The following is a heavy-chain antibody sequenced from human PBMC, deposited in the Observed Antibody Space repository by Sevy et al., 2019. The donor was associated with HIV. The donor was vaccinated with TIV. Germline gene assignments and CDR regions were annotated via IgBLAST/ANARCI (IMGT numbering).Heavy chain of an antibody. J-gene: IGHJ6*02. D-gene: IGHD4-17*01. Sequence: GGSLRLSCAASGFTLSDYYMSWIRQAPGKGLEWLSYISGSDDAIYYADSVKGRFTISRDNAKNSLYLQMNSLRAEDTAVYYCARDHVKDGDLGDYYYFAMDAWGQGTSVTVSS. V-gene: IGHV3-11*01. CDR3: ARDHVKDGDLGDYYYFAMDA. CDR2: ISGSDDAI. CDR1: GFTLSDYY.